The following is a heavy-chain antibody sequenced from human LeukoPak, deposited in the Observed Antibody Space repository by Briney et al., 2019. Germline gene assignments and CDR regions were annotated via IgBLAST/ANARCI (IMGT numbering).Heavy chain of an antibody. V-gene: IGHV3-30*01. CDR1: GFTFSSYV. CDR2: ISYDGSNE. J-gene: IGHJ5*02. Sequence: GRSLRLSCAASGFTFSSYVMHWVRQAPGKGLEWVAIISYDGSNEYYADSVKGRFTITRDNSKNTLYLQMNSLRAEDTAVYYCAKDLHSNWFDPWGQGTLVTVSS. CDR3: AKDLHSNWFDP. D-gene: IGHD3-3*02.